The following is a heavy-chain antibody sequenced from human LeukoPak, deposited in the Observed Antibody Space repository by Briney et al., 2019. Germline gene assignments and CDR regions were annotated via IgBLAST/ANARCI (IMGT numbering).Heavy chain of an antibody. J-gene: IGHJ5*02. V-gene: IGHV1-69*06. D-gene: IGHD3-10*01. CDR3: ARTNGSGSYYNVDWFDP. CDR2: IIPIFGTA. CDR1: GGTFSSYA. Sequence: SVKVSCKASGGTFSSYAISWVRQAPGQGLEWMGRIIPIFGTANYAQKFQGRVTITADKSTSTAYMELSSLRSEDTAVYYCARTNGSGSYYNVDWFDPWGQGTLVTVSS.